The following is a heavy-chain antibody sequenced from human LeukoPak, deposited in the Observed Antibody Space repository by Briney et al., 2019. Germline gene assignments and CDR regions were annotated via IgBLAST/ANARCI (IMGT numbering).Heavy chain of an antibody. CDR3: AKDAGNEYWYFDL. J-gene: IGHJ2*01. Sequence: VGSLRLSCAASGVTFSNDAMSCGRQSPGKGLEWFSTISGSGGSTYSADSVKGRFTMSRDNSKHTLALQVKSLTAEDTAVYYCAKDAGNEYWYFDLWGRGTLVTVSS. D-gene: IGHD2-8*01. V-gene: IGHV3-23*01. CDR1: GVTFSNDA. CDR2: ISGSGGST.